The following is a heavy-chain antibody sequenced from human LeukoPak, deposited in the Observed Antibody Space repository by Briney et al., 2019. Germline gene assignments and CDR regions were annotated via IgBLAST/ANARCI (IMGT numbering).Heavy chain of an antibody. Sequence: GGSLRLSCAASGFTFSNYAMHWVRQAPGKGLEWVAVISYDGSNKYYADSVKGRFTISRDNSKNTLYLQMNSLKTEDTAVYYCTTDPNPYYYDSSGYPFDYWGQGTLVTVSS. CDR1: GFTFSNYA. V-gene: IGHV3-30*04. CDR3: TTDPNPYYYDSSGYPFDY. CDR2: ISYDGSNK. D-gene: IGHD3-22*01. J-gene: IGHJ4*02.